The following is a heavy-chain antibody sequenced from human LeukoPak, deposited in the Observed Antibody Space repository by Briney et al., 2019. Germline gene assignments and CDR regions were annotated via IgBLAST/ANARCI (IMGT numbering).Heavy chain of an antibody. V-gene: IGHV1-46*01. CDR2: INPSGGST. CDR1: GYTFTSYY. CDR3: ARVGERWLQFSNFDY. D-gene: IGHD5-24*01. Sequence: ASVKVSCKASGYTFTSYYMHWVRQAPGQGLEWMGIINPSGGSTSYAQKFQGRVTMTRDTSTSTVYMELSSLRSEDTAVYYCARVGERWLQFSNFDYWGQGTLVTVSS. J-gene: IGHJ4*02.